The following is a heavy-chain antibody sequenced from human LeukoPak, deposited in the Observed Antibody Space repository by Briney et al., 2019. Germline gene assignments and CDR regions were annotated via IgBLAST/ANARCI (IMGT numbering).Heavy chain of an antibody. Sequence: ETPSLTSTVSGGSTTRDYRSSIRQPPGQRLERSGYIYVSGIATYTPSTKSRATKSADTSTHQFSLKLSSVTDADTVVYYCARGNYYYGSGSYWNYYYGMDVWGKGTTVTVSS. D-gene: IGHD3-10*01. CDR3: ARGNYYYGSGSYWNYYYGMDV. J-gene: IGHJ6*04. V-gene: IGHV4-59*01. CDR1: GGSTTRDY. CDR2: IYVSGIA.